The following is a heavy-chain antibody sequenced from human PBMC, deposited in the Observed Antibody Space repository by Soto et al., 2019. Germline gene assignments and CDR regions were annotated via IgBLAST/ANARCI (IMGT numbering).Heavy chain of an antibody. Sequence: QVQLVQSGAEVKKPGASVKVSCKASGYTFTSDGISWVRQAPGQGLEWMGWIRAYNGNTNYAQKLQGEVTMTTETSTSTAYKELGSLRSVNTAVYYCARDARGGGPHYWGQATLITDSS. CDR3: ARDARGGGPHY. CDR2: IRAYNGNT. V-gene: IGHV1-18*01. CDR1: GYTFTSDG. J-gene: IGHJ4*02. D-gene: IGHD3-16*01.